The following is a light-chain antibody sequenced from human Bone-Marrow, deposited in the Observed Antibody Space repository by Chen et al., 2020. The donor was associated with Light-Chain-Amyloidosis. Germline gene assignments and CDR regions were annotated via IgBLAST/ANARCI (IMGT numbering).Light chain of an antibody. Sequence: DIQMTQSPSSLSASVGDRVTITCRASQDITNYLAWFQQRPGKAPKPLISAASSLQSGVPSRCSGSGSKTYFTLTISSLQPEDSATYYCQQYDSYPPTFGQGTKVEIK. CDR3: QQYDSYPPT. CDR1: QDITNY. CDR2: AAS. J-gene: IGKJ1*01. V-gene: IGKV1-16*01.